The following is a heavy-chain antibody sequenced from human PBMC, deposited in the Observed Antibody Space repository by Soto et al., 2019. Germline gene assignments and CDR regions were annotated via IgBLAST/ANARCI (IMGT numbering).Heavy chain of an antibody. J-gene: IGHJ3*02. CDR3: AGQELNDSSGYDAFDI. CDR1: GGSFTRYW. CDR2: IYPGDSDT. V-gene: IGHV5-51*01. Sequence: PGECLRIACRSSGGSFTRYWIGWVRQMRGKGLEWMGIIYPGDSDTRYSPSFQGQVTISADKSISTAYLQWSSLKASDTAMYYCAGQELNDSSGYDAFDIWGQGTMVTV. D-gene: IGHD3-22*01.